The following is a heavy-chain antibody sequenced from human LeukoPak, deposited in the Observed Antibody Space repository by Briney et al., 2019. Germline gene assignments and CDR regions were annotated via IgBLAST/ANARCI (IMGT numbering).Heavy chain of an antibody. CDR2: IIPIFGTA. J-gene: IGHJ4*02. Sequence: GASVKVSCKASGYTFTSYGISWVRQAPGQGLEWMGGIIPIFGTANYAQKFQGRVTITTDESTSTAYMELSSLRSEDTAVYYCARDAYYYDSSGYSVLYYFDYWGQGTLVTVSS. CDR1: GYTFTSYG. CDR3: ARDAYYYDSSGYSVLYYFDY. D-gene: IGHD3-22*01. V-gene: IGHV1-69*05.